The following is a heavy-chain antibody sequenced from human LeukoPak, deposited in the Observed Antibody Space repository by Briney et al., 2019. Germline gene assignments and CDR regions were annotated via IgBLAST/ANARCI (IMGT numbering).Heavy chain of an antibody. V-gene: IGHV4-59*01. CDR1: GGSISSYY. Sequence: SETLSLTCTVSGGSISSYYWSWIRQPPGKGLEWIGYIYYSGSTNYNPSLKSRVTISVDTSKNQFSLKLSSVTAADTAVYYCARESRRGLSRKFDYWGQGTLVTVSS. D-gene: IGHD1-14*01. CDR3: ARESRRGLSRKFDY. J-gene: IGHJ4*02. CDR2: IYYSGST.